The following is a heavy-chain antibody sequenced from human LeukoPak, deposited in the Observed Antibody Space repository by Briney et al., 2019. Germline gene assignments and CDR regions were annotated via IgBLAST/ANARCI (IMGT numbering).Heavy chain of an antibody. CDR1: GGSFSGYY. D-gene: IGHD6-19*01. J-gene: IGHJ4*02. CDR3: AYGRDSSGWYIQPFDY. V-gene: IGHV4-31*11. Sequence: SETLSLTCAVYGGSFSGYYWSWIRQHPGKGLEWIGYIYYSGSTYYNPSLKSRVTISVDTSKNQFSLKLSSVTAADTAVYYCAYGRDSSGWYIQPFDYWGQGTLVTVSS. CDR2: IYYSGST.